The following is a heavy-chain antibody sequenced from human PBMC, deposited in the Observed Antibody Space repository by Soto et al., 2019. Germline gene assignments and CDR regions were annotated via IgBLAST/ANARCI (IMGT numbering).Heavy chain of an antibody. CDR2: INHSGST. D-gene: IGHD3-10*01. V-gene: IGHV4-34*01. Sequence: SETLSLTCAVYGGSFSGYYWSWIRQPPGKGLEWIGEINHSGSTNYNPSLKSRVTISVDTSKNQFSLKLSSVTAADTAVYYCARGVMVREVTPYYYYYGMDVWGQGTTVTVSS. CDR1: GGSFSGYY. CDR3: ARGVMVREVTPYYYYYGMDV. J-gene: IGHJ6*02.